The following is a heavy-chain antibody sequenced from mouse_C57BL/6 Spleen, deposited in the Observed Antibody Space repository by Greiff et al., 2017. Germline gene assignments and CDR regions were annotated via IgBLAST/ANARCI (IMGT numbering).Heavy chain of an antibody. V-gene: IGHV1-15*01. CDR1: GYTFTDYE. CDR2: IDPETGGP. D-gene: IGHD1-1*01. CDR3: TPITTVVAPYYFDY. J-gene: IGHJ2*01. Sequence: QVQLQQSGAELVRPGASVTLSCKASGYTFTDYEMHWVKQTPVHGLEWIGAIDPETGGPAYNQKFKGKAILTADKSSSTAYMELRSLTSEDSAVYYCTPITTVVAPYYFDYWGQGTTLTVSS.